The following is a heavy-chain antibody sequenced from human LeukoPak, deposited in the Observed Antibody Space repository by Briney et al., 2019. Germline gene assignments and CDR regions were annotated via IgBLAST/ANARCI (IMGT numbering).Heavy chain of an antibody. Sequence: SETLSLTCAVYGGSFSGYYWSWIRQPPGKGLEWIGEINHSGSTNYNPSLKSRVTISVDTSKNQFSLKLSSVTAADTAVYYCARRGYSGYDPRTLFDYWGQGTLVTVSS. CDR1: GGSFSGYY. CDR3: ARRGYSGYDPRTLFDY. V-gene: IGHV4-34*01. J-gene: IGHJ4*02. CDR2: INHSGST. D-gene: IGHD5-12*01.